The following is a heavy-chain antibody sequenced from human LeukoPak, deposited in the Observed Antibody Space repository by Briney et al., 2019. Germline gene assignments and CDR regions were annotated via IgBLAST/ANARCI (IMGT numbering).Heavy chain of an antibody. V-gene: IGHV1-2*02. CDR3: ATGGSGRPLDAFDI. J-gene: IGHJ3*02. Sequence: GASVKVSCKASGYTFTGYYMHWVRQAPGQGLEWMGWINPNSGGTIYAQKFQGRVTMTEDTSTDTAYMELSSLRSEDTAVYYCATGGSGRPLDAFDIWGQGTMVTVSS. CDR2: INPNSGGT. D-gene: IGHD6-19*01. CDR1: GYTFTGYY.